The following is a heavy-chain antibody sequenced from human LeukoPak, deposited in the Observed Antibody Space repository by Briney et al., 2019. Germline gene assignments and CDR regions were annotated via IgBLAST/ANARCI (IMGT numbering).Heavy chain of an antibody. V-gene: IGHV1-2*02. J-gene: IGHJ4*02. CDR2: INPNSDGT. CDR3: ARGPTTGFDY. CDR1: GYTFTGYY. D-gene: IGHD4-17*01. Sequence: ASVKVSCKSSGYTFTGYYRHGVRQAPGQGLEWMGWINPNSDGTNYAQEFQGRVTMTRDTSISTVYMELSRLRSDDTAVFYCARGPTTGFDYWGQGTLVIVSS.